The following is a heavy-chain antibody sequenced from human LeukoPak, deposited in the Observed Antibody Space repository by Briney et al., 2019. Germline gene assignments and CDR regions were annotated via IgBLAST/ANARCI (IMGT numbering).Heavy chain of an antibody. Sequence: PSETLSLTCTVSGGSISSYYWSWIRQPPGKGLEWIGYIYYSGTTNYNPSLKSRVTISVDTSKNQFSLKLSSVTAADTAVYYCARGVYIAAAQYGYWGRGTLVTVSS. V-gene: IGHV4-59*01. CDR2: IYYSGTT. D-gene: IGHD6-13*01. J-gene: IGHJ4*02. CDR3: ARGVYIAAAQYGY. CDR1: GGSISSYY.